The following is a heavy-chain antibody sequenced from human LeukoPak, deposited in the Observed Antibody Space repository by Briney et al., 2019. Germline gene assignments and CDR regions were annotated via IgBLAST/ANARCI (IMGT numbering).Heavy chain of an antibody. CDR3: AKIQGGYSYGFWVDLGFDY. V-gene: IGHV3-23*01. CDR2: ISGSGGST. D-gene: IGHD5-18*01. CDR1: GVTLSSYA. J-gene: IGHJ4*02. Sequence: GGSLRLSCAASGVTLSSYAMSWARQAPGKGLEWVSGISGSGGSTDYADSVRGRFTISRDNSKNTLYLQMNSLRAEDTAVYYCAKIQGGYSYGFWVDLGFDYWGQGTLVTVSS.